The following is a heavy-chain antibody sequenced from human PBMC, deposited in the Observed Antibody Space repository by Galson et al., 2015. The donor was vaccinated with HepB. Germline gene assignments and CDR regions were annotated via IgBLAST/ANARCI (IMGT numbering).Heavy chain of an antibody. Sequence: LSLTCTVSGGSISSYYWSWIRQPPGKGLEWIGYIYYSGSTNYNPSLKSRVTISVDTSKNQFSLKLSSVTAADTAVYYCARAGRYYDSQWPPGYYYYMDVWGKGTTVTVSS. D-gene: IGHD3-22*01. CDR2: IYYSGST. CDR3: ARAGRYYDSQWPPGYYYYMDV. V-gene: IGHV4-59*01. J-gene: IGHJ6*03. CDR1: GGSISSYY.